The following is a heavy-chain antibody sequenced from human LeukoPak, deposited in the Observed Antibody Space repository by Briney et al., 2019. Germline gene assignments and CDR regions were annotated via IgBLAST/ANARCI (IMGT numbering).Heavy chain of an antibody. V-gene: IGHV1-18*01. J-gene: IGHJ4*02. CDR3: ARGRRVHRSGYSSGWYHI. D-gene: IGHD6-19*01. CDR1: GYTFTSYG. CDR2: ISAYNGNT. Sequence: ASVKVSCKASGYTFTSYGISWVRQAPGQGLEWMGWISAYNGNTNYAQKLQGRVTMTTDTSTSTAYMELRSLRSDDTAVYYCARGRRVHRSGYSSGWYHIWGQGTLVTVSS.